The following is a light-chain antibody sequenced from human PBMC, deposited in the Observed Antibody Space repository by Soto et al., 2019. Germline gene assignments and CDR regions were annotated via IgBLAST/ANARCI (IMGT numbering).Light chain of an antibody. V-gene: IGKV3-15*01. CDR1: QSVSSD. Sequence: EILMTQSPATLSVYPGERATLSCRASQSVSSDLAWYQQKPGQAPRLLIYGASTRATGIPARFSGSGSGTEFTLTISSLQSEDFAVYYCQQYNNWPPGEVTFGPGTKVDIK. CDR3: QQYNNWPPGEVT. CDR2: GAS. J-gene: IGKJ3*01.